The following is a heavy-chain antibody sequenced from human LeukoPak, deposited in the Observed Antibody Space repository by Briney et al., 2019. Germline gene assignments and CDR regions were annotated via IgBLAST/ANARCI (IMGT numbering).Heavy chain of an antibody. CDR1: GFTFSSYG. D-gene: IGHD4-17*01. CDR2: ISDSGSTT. J-gene: IGHJ2*01. Sequence: QAGGSLRLSCAASGFTFSSYGMSWVRQAPGKGLEWVSAISDSGSTTHYADSVKGRFTISRDNPKSTLYLQMRSLRTVDTAIYYCAKDPSTFLTTGWYFDLWGRGTLVTVSS. CDR3: AKDPSTFLTTGWYFDL. V-gene: IGHV3-23*01.